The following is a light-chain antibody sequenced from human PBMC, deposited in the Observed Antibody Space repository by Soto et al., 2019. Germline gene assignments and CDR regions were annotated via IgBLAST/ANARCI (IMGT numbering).Light chain of an antibody. Sequence: QSALAQPASVSGSPGQSITISCTGTHNDVGHENFVSWYQQHPDKVHKLIIYDVTRRASGVSSRFSASKSGNTAYLAISGLQADDEADYYCCSYRSDIPRFYGFGTGTKVTVL. V-gene: IGLV2-14*03. J-gene: IGLJ1*01. CDR1: HNDVGHENF. CDR2: DVT. CDR3: CSYRSDIPRFYG.